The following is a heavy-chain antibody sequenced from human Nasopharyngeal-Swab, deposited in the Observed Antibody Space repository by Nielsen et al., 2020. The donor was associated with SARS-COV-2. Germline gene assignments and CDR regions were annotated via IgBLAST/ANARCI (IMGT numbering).Heavy chain of an antibody. CDR3: ARDFGRGAMINWLDP. V-gene: IGHV1-18*01. CDR1: CYTFMNYV. CDR2: ISVYNGHT. J-gene: IGHJ5*02. Sequence: ASAKVSCKTSCYTFMNYVIVWVRQAPGQGLQWLGWISVYNGHTNYAQHLQGGVTLTTATSTDTAYMELRNLRFDDTATYYCARDFGRGAMINWLDPWGQGTLVTVSS. D-gene: IGHD3-3*01.